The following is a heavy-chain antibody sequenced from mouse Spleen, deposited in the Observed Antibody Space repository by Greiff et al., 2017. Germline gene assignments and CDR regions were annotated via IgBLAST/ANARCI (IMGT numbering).Heavy chain of an antibody. CDR3: TRRGMITGFDY. V-gene: IGHV1-15*01. Sequence: VQLQQSGAELVRPGASVTLSCKASGYTFTDYEMHWVKQTPVHGLEWIGAIDPETGGTAYNQKFKGKAILTADKSSSTAYMELRSLTSEDSAVYYCTRRGMITGFDYWGQGTTLTVSS. CDR2: IDPETGGT. J-gene: IGHJ2*01. CDR1: GYTFTDYE. D-gene: IGHD2-4*01.